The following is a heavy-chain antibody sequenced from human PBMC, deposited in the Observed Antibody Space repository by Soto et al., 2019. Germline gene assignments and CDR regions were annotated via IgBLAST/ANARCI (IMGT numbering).Heavy chain of an antibody. CDR1: GFTFSSYG. Sequence: QVQLVESGGGVVQPGRSLRLSCAASGFTFSSYGMHWVRQAPGKGLEWVAILSDDGSNKYYAGSVKGRFSISRDNSKNTLYLQMNSLTAEDTAVYYCARHLSHLKYGWFDPWGQGTLVTVSS. J-gene: IGHJ5*02. V-gene: IGHV3-30*03. CDR2: LSDDGSNK. CDR3: ARHLSHLKYGWFDP. D-gene: IGHD3-3*02.